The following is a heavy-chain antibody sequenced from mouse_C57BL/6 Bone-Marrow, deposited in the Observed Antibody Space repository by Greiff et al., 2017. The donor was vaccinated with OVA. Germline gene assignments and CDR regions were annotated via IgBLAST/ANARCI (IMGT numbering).Heavy chain of an antibody. CDR2: IAPSDSDS. D-gene: IGHD1-1*01. Sequence: QVQLQQPGAELVRPGTSVKLSCKASGYTFTNYWMHWVKQRPGQGLEWIGVIAPSDSDSNYNQKFKGRATLTVDTASSTAYMHLSSLRSEDSAIYYCERYGSRHYLHYWGQGNSITVSS. V-gene: IGHV1-59*01. CDR1: GYTFTNYW. CDR3: ERYGSRHYLHY. J-gene: IGHJ2*02.